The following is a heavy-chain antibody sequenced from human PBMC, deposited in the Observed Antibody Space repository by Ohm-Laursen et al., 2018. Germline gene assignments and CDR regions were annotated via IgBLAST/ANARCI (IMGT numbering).Heavy chain of an antibody. Sequence: SLRLSCSASGFTFSSYNMNWARQAPGKGLEWVSSISSGSSYIYYADSVKGRFTISRDNAKNSLFLQMNSLRAEDTAVYYCASFGDQIIDSWGQGTLVTVSS. CDR1: GFTFSSYN. V-gene: IGHV3-21*01. J-gene: IGHJ5*01. CDR2: ISSGSSYI. CDR3: ASFGDQIIDS. D-gene: IGHD4-17*01.